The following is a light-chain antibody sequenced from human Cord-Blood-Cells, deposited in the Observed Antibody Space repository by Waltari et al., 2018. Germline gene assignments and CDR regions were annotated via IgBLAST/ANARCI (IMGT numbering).Light chain of an antibody. V-gene: IGKV1-5*03. CDR2: KAS. CDR1: QSISSW. CDR3: QQYNSYGT. J-gene: IGKJ1*01. Sequence: DIQLTQSPSTLSASVGDRVPITCRASQSISSWLAWHQRKQGKAHKLLIYKASSLASGGPSRFSGSGSGTEFTLTSSSLQPDDFATDYCQQYNSYGTFGQGTKVEIK.